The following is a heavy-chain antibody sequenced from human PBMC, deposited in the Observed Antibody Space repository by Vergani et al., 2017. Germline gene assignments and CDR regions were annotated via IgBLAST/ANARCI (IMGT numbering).Heavy chain of an antibody. CDR1: GGTFSSYT. CDR2: IIPILGIA. Sequence: QVQLVQSGAEVKKPGSSVKVSCKASGGTFSSYTISWVRQAPGQGLEWMGRIIPILGIANYAQKFQGRVTITADKSTSTAYMELSSLRSEDTAVYYCAREHSGFLEWLLVSWGQGTLVTVSS. V-gene: IGHV1-69*08. CDR3: AREHSGFLEWLLVS. D-gene: IGHD3-3*01. J-gene: IGHJ5*02.